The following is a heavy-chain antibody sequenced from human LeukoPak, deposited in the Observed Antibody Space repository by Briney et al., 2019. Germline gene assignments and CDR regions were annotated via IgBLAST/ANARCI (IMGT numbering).Heavy chain of an antibody. CDR3: ARDFTLGGDSYFDY. D-gene: IGHD3-16*01. CDR1: GVFMRNYY. CDR2: INSIGIT. V-gene: IGHV4-59*01. Sequence: SETLSLTCTVSGVFMRNYYWSWIRQPAGKGLEWIGHINSIGITKYNPSLKSRVAISVDTSKNQFSLKLSSVTAAETALYYCARDFTLGGDSYFDYWGQGVLVTVSS. J-gene: IGHJ4*02.